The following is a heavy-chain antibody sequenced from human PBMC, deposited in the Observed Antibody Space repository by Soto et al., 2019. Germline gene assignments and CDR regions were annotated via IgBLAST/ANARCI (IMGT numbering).Heavy chain of an antibody. J-gene: IGHJ6*02. CDR3: ARQGFGKLNGLVDV. D-gene: IGHD3-10*01. CDR1: GGSISSYY. V-gene: IGHV4-59*08. Sequence: QVQLQESGPGLVKPSETLSLSCTVSGGSISSYYWSWFRQSPGKRMEWIGYVHHSWGSSYNPSLQSRVAISLDTSKSQFSLKVTSVTATDTDVYYCARQGFGKLNGLVDVWGQGTTVTVSS. CDR2: VHHSWGS.